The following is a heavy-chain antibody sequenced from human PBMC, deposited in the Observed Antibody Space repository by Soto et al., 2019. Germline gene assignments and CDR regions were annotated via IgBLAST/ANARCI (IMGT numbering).Heavy chain of an antibody. CDR1: GFSLSTSGVG. V-gene: IGHV2-5*02. CDR3: AHRLPGDWYFDL. Sequence: QITLKESGPTLVKPTQTLTLTCTFSGFSLSTSGVGVGWIRQPPGKALEWLALIYWDDDKRYSPSLKSRLTITKDNSKNQVVLTMTNMDPVDTATYYCAHRLPGDWYFDLWGRGTLVTVSS. CDR2: IYWDDDK. D-gene: IGHD3-10*01. J-gene: IGHJ2*01.